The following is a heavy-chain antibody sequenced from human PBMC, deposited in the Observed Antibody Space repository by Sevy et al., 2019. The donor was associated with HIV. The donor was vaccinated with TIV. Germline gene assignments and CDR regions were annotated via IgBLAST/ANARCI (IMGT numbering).Heavy chain of an antibody. Sequence: SETLSLTCSVSGGSISSYYCSWIRQSPGKGLEWIGYVYYSGNTNYNPSLKSRVTISIDTSKNQFSLKLRSVTAADTAVYYCGRDPIAVAPYFDNWGQGTLVTVSS. D-gene: IGHD6-19*01. J-gene: IGHJ4*02. CDR2: VYYSGNT. CDR3: GRDPIAVAPYFDN. V-gene: IGHV4-59*01. CDR1: GGSISSYY.